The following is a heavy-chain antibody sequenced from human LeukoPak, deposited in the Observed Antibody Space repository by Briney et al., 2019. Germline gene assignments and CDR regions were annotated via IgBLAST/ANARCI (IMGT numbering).Heavy chain of an antibody. Sequence: PGGSLRLSRAASGFTFSGYWIHWVRQAPGKGRMGVSRIKSDGSDTIYPDSVKGRFTISIDNAKNTVYLQMNSLRAEDTAVYYCARKAGHGYGMDVWGQGTTVTVSS. CDR1: GFTFSGYW. J-gene: IGHJ6*02. CDR3: ARKAGHGYGMDV. CDR2: IKSDGSDT. D-gene: IGHD6-19*01. V-gene: IGHV3-74*01.